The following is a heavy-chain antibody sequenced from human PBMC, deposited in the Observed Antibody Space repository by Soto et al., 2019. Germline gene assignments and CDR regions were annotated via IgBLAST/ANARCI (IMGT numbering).Heavy chain of an antibody. CDR2: ISAYNGNT. CDR3: ARDLIVATTTLIFDY. V-gene: IGHV1-18*01. Sequence: ASVKVSCKASGYTFTSYGISWVRQAPGQGLEWMGWISAYNGNTNYAQKLQGRVTMTTDTSTSTAYMELRSLRSDDTAVYYCARDLIVATTTLIFDYWGQGTLVTVSS. J-gene: IGHJ4*02. CDR1: GYTFTSYG. D-gene: IGHD5-12*01.